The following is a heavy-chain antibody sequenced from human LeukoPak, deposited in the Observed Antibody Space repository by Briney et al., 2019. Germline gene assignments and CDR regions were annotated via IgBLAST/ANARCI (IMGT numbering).Heavy chain of an antibody. CDR3: ARVRSGLLWFGATDY. J-gene: IGHJ4*02. CDR1: GFTFSSYA. CDR2: IPYDGSNK. D-gene: IGHD3-10*01. Sequence: GRSLRLSCAASGFTFSSYAMHWVRQAPGKGLEWVAVIPYDGSNKYYADSVKGRFTISRDNSKNTLYLQMNSLRAEDTAVYYCARVRSGLLWFGATDYWGQGTLVTVSS. V-gene: IGHV3-30-3*01.